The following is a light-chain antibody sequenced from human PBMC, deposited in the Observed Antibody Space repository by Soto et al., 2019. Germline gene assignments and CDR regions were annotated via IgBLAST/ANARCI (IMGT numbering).Light chain of an antibody. V-gene: IGLV7-43*01. J-gene: IGLJ3*02. CDR2: RTT. CDR1: TGAVTSAYY. CDR3: LLYDGGAWV. Sequence: QAVVTQEPSLTVSPGGTVTLTCASSTGAVTSAYYTNWFQQKPGQAPRALIYRTTNKQSWTPARFSGSLLGGKAALTLSGVQPEDEAEYYCLLYDGGAWVFGGGTKLTVL.